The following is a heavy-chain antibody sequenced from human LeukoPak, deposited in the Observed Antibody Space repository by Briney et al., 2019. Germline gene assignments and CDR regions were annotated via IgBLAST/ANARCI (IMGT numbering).Heavy chain of an antibody. Sequence: PGGSLRLSCAASGFTFSSYGMHWVRQAPGKGLEWVAVISYDGSNKDYADSVKGRFTISRDNSKNTLYLQMNSLRAEDTAMYYCAKDQSYSSSWYDTFDIWGQGTMVTVSS. CDR2: ISYDGSNK. V-gene: IGHV3-30*18. D-gene: IGHD6-13*01. J-gene: IGHJ3*02. CDR3: AKDQSYSSSWYDTFDI. CDR1: GFTFSSYG.